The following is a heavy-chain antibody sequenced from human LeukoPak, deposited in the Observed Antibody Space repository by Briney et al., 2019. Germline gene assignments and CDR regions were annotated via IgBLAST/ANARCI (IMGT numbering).Heavy chain of an antibody. CDR1: GGSISSYS. D-gene: IGHD4-17*01. CDR3: AREEYGDYVGY. CDR2: VYYSGTT. J-gene: IGHJ4*02. Sequence: SETLSLTCTVSGGSISSYSWSWIRQPPGKRLEWIGYVYYSGTTNYNPSLRSRVTISVDTSKNQFSLKLNSVTAADTAVYYCAREEYGDYVGYWGQGTLVTVAS. V-gene: IGHV4-59*01.